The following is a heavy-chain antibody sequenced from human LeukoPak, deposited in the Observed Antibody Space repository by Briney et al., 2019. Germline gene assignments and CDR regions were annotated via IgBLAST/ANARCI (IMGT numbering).Heavy chain of an antibody. CDR3: STARRGGLSYYYMDV. Sequence: SVKVSCKASGGTFSSYAISWVRQAPGQGLEWMGGIIPIFGTANYAQKFQGRVTITTDESTSTAYMELSSLRSEDTAVYYCSTARRGGLSYYYMDVWGKGTMVTVSS. V-gene: IGHV1-69*05. J-gene: IGHJ6*03. CDR2: IIPIFGTA. CDR1: GGTFSSYA.